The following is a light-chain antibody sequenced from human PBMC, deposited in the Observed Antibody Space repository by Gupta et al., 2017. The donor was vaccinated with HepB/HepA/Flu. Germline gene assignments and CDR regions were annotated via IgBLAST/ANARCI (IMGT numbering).Light chain of an antibody. V-gene: IGKV1-39*01. CDR2: GAS. CDR1: QNINSY. Sequence: IQMTQSPSSLSASVGDRVNITCRASQNINSYLNWYQQRPGKAPKLLIYGASSLQGGVPSRFSGSGSGADFTLTVSSLQPEDFATYYCQQSYSIPRTFGHGTKVDFK. J-gene: IGKJ3*01. CDR3: QQSYSIPRT.